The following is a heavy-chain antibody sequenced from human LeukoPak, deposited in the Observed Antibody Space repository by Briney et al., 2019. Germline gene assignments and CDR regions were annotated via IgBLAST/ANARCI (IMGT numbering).Heavy chain of an antibody. J-gene: IGHJ4*02. V-gene: IGHV3-23*01. CDR1: GFTFSSYA. CDR3: AKVDPVWSGYYTVDY. CDR2: ISGSGGST. Sequence: GSLRLSCAASGFTFSSYAMSWVRQAPGKGLEWVSAISGSGGSTYYADSVKGRFTISRDNSKNTLYLQMNSLRAEETAVYYCAKVDPVWSGYYTVDYWGQGTLVTVSS. D-gene: IGHD3-3*01.